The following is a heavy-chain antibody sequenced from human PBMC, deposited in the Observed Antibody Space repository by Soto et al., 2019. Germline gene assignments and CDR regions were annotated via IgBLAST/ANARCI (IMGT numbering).Heavy chain of an antibody. CDR3: ARGGSGYTWFNEF. CDR1: GGLFSSYP. D-gene: IGHD3-22*01. V-gene: IGHV1-69*01. J-gene: IGHJ4*02. Sequence: QEQLVQSGAEVKKPGSSVKVSCKASGGLFSSYPISWVRQVPGQGLEWMGGIIPVFQTAYYTQRFQGRVTISAEESTNTAYMELRSLRSADTAIYYCARGGSGYTWFNEFWGQGTLVTVSS. CDR2: IIPVFQTA.